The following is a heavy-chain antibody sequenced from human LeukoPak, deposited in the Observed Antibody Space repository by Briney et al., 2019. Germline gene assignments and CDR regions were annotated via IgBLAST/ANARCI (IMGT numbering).Heavy chain of an antibody. J-gene: IGHJ5*02. CDR3: ARERRLTFYYDSSGYGRFEP. V-gene: IGHV3-7*01. D-gene: IGHD3-22*01. CDR2: IKQDGSEK. CDR1: GFTFSSYW. Sequence: PGGSLRLSCAASGFTFSSYWMSWVRQAPGKGLEWVANIKQDGSEKNYVDSLKGRFTISRDNAKNSLYLQMNTLRAEDTAVYYCARERRLTFYYDSSGYGRFEPWGQGTLVTVSS.